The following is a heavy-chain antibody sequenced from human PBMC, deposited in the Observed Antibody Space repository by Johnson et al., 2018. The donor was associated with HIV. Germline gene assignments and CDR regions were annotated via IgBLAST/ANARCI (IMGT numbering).Heavy chain of an antibody. D-gene: IGHD3-16*01. CDR1: GFIFSSYV. J-gene: IGHJ3*02. V-gene: IGHV3-30*03. CDR2: ISYDGSNE. CDR3: ARDPSRLRQSDI. Sequence: QVQLVESGGGLVQPGGSLRLSCAASGFIFSSYVMYWVRQAPGKGLEWVAVISYDGSNEHYADSVKGRFTISRDNSKNTLYLQMSSLRAEDTAVYYCARDPSRLRQSDIWGQGTMVTVSS.